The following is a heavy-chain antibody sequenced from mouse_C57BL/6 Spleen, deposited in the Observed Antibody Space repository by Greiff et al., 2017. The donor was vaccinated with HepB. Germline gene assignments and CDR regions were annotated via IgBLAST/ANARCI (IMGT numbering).Heavy chain of an antibody. CDR2: INPNNGGT. CDR3: ARTEESSLTTVVADWYFDV. D-gene: IGHD1-1*01. V-gene: IGHV1-18*01. CDR1: GYTFTDYN. J-gene: IGHJ1*03. Sequence: DVKLVESGPELVKPGASVKIPCKASGYTFTDYNMDWVKQSHGKSLEWIGDINPNNGGTIYNQKFKGKATLTVDKSSSTAYMELRSLTSEDTAVYYCARTEESSLTTVVADWYFDVWGTGTTVTVSS.